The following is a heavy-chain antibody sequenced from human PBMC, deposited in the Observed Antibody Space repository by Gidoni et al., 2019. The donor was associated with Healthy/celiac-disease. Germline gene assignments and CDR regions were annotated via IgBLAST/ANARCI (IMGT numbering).Heavy chain of an antibody. Sequence: QVQLVQSGAEVKKPGASVKVSCKASGYTFTSYAMHWVRQAPGQRLEWMGWINAGNGNTKYSQKFQGRVTITRDTSESTAYMELSSLRSEDTAVYYCARDKPTVTRGPDYWGQGTLVIVSS. CDR3: ARDKPTVTRGPDY. CDR1: GYTFTSYA. D-gene: IGHD4-17*01. J-gene: IGHJ4*02. CDR2: INAGNGNT. V-gene: IGHV1-3*01.